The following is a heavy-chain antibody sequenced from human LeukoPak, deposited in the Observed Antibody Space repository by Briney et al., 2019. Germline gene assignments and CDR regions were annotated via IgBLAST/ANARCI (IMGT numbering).Heavy chain of an antibody. Sequence: GGSLRLSCAASGFTFSSYSMNWVRQAPGKGLEWVSSISSSSSYIYYADSVKGRFTISRDNAKNSLYLQMNSLRAEDTAVYYCARTDDYVWGGVDYWGQGTLVTVSS. V-gene: IGHV3-21*01. CDR1: GFTFSSYS. CDR3: ARTDDYVWGGVDY. D-gene: IGHD3-16*01. J-gene: IGHJ4*02. CDR2: ISSSSSYI.